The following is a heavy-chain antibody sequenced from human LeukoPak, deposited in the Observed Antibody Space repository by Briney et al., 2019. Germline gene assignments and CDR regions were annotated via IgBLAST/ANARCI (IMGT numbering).Heavy chain of an antibody. V-gene: IGHV4-30-2*01. J-gene: IGHJ4*02. D-gene: IGHD3-10*01. CDR3: ARMDYGSGSRYVDY. CDR2: IYHSGST. CDR1: GGSISSSSYY. Sequence: PSETLSLTCTVSGGSISSSSYYWSWIRQPPGKGLEWIGYIYHSGSTYYNPPLKSRVTISVDRSKNQFSLKLSSVTAADTAVYYCARMDYGSGSRYVDYWGQGTLVTVSS.